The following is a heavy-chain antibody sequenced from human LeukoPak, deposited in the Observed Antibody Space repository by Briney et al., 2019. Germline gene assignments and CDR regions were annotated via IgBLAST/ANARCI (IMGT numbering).Heavy chain of an antibody. J-gene: IGHJ4*02. CDR2: ISTSSSYI. V-gene: IGHV3-21*01. Sequence: GGSLRLACAASGFIFGDYDMHWVRQAPGKELEWVSSISTSSSYIYYADSVKGRFAISRDNARNSLYLQMNSLRAEDTAVYYCARGYLGATLFSSIDYWGQGTLVTVSS. CDR3: ARGYLGATLFSSIDY. CDR1: GFIFGDYD. D-gene: IGHD1-26*01.